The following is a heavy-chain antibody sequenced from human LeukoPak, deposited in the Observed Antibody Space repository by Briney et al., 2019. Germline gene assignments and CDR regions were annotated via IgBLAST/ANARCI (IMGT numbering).Heavy chain of an antibody. V-gene: IGHV3-7*05. Sequence: GGSLRLSCAASGFTFRSYWVNWVRQAPGKGLEWVANIKQDGSEKYYVDSVKGRFTISRDNAKNSMYLQMNSLRAEDTAVHYCARDVGLAAGGMMDALDIWGQGTMVTVSS. CDR3: ARDVGLAAGGMMDALDI. D-gene: IGHD6-13*01. CDR2: IKQDGSEK. J-gene: IGHJ3*02. CDR1: GFTFRSYW.